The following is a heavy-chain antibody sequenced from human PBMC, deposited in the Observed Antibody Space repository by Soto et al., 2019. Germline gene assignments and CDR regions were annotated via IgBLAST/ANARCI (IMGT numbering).Heavy chain of an antibody. CDR1: GFTFSSYA. Sequence: QVQLVESGGGVVQPGRSLRLSCAASGFTFSSYAMHWVRQAPGKGLEWVAVISYDGSNKYYADSVKGRFTISRDNSKNTLELQMNSLRAEDTAVYYCARAKNVYSSGGSWGQGTLVTVSS. D-gene: IGHD6-19*01. V-gene: IGHV3-30-3*01. CDR3: ARAKNVYSSGGS. CDR2: ISYDGSNK. J-gene: IGHJ5*02.